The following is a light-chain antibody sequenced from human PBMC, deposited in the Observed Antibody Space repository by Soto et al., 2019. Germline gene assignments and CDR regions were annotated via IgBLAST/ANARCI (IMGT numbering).Light chain of an antibody. CDR2: GAS. CDR1: QSVSSSY. J-gene: IGKJ2*01. Sequence: EIVLTQSPGTLSLSPGERATLSCRASQSVSSSYLAWYQQKPGQAPRLLIYGASSRATGIPDRFSGSGSGTAFSLTISRLEHDDFAVYYCQQYGGSPPYTFGQGTKLEIK. V-gene: IGKV3-20*01. CDR3: QQYGGSPPYT.